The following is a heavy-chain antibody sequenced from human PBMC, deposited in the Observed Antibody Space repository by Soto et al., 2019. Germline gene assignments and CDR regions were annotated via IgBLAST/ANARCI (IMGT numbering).Heavy chain of an antibody. D-gene: IGHD1-1*01. J-gene: IGHJ4*02. V-gene: IGHV3-7*01. Sequence: AXGSLVLSCAASGFTFSSYWMNWVRQAPGKGLEWVANINQDGNEDNLLDSVKGRFTISRDNAKNSLFLQMNSLRVDDTAVYYCARTGDGHHDFLDYWGQGALVTVSS. CDR3: ARTGDGHHDFLDY. CDR1: GFTFSSYW. CDR2: INQDGNED.